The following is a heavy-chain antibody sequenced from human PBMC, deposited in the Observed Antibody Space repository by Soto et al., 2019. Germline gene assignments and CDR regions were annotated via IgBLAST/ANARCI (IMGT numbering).Heavy chain of an antibody. Sequence: GGSLRLSCAASGFTFSSYGMHWVRQASGKGLEWVAVIWYDGSNKYYADSVKGRFTISRDNSKNTLYLQMNSLRAEDTAVYYCARDESVVVAAGFDPWGQGTLVTVSS. CDR1: GFTFSSYG. CDR3: ARDESVVVAAGFDP. CDR2: IWYDGSNK. D-gene: IGHD2-15*01. V-gene: IGHV3-33*01. J-gene: IGHJ5*02.